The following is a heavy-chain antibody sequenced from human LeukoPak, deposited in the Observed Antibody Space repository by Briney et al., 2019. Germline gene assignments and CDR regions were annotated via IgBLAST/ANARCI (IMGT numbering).Heavy chain of an antibody. CDR2: ISSSSTI. Sequence: GGSLRLSCAASGFTFSSYSMNWVRQAPGKGLEWVSYISSSSTIYYADSVKGRFTISRDNAKNSLYLQMNSLRAEDTAVYYCARDLQRTPTLAGWGQGTLVTVSS. CDR3: ARDLQRTPTLAG. D-gene: IGHD6-19*01. V-gene: IGHV3-48*04. J-gene: IGHJ4*02. CDR1: GFTFSSYS.